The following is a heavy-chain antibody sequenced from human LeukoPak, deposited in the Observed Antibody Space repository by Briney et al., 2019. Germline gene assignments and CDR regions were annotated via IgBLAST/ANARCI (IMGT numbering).Heavy chain of an antibody. CDR3: ALTFLGYCSGGSCYGWFDP. D-gene: IGHD2-15*01. J-gene: IGHJ5*02. Sequence: ASVKVSCKASGYTFTSYAMNWVRQAPGQGLEWMGGIIPIFGTANYAQKFQGRVTITADESTSTAYMELSSLRSEDTAVYYCALTFLGYCSGGSCYGWFDPWGQGTLVTVSS. V-gene: IGHV1-69*13. CDR1: GYTFTSYA. CDR2: IIPIFGTA.